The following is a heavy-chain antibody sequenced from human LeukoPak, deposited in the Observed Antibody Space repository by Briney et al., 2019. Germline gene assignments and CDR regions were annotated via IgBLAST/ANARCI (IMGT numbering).Heavy chain of an antibody. J-gene: IGHJ5*02. V-gene: IGHV3-15*01. D-gene: IGHD3-10*01. Sequence: GGSLRLSCAASGFTFSNAWMSWVRQAPGKGLEWVGRIKSETDGGTTDYAAPVKGRFTISRDDSKNTLYLQMNSLKTEDTAVYYCTTYITMVRGVIMTGDWFDPWGQGTLVTVSS. CDR3: TTYITMVRGVIMTGDWFDP. CDR2: IKSETDGGTT. CDR1: GFTFSNAW.